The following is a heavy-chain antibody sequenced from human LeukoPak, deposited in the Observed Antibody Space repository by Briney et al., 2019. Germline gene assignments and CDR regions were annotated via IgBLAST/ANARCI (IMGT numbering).Heavy chain of an antibody. CDR1: GFTVSSNY. V-gene: IGHV3-53*01. J-gene: IGHJ4*02. Sequence: GGSLRLSCPASGFTVSSNYMSWVRQAPGKGLEWVSVIYSGGRTYYADSVKGRFTISRDNSKNTLYLQMNSLRAEDTAVYYCARGTGNFDYWGQGTLVTVSS. CDR2: IYSGGRT. D-gene: IGHD3-10*01. CDR3: ARGTGNFDY.